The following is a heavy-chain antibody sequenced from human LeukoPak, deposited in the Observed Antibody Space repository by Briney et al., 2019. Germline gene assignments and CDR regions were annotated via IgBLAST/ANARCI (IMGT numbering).Heavy chain of an antibody. CDR2: IYFTGDII. Sequence: GGPLRLSCAASGVPFSGYHLSWSRQSPGKGLEGMSYIYFTGDIIYYADSVKGRFTISRENPKTSLYLQMNILKAEDAAVYYCARDDILDRYSFDIWGQGTVVTVSS. CDR3: ARDDILDRYSFDI. J-gene: IGHJ3*02. V-gene: IGHV3-11*01. D-gene: IGHD3-3*01. CDR1: GVPFSGYH.